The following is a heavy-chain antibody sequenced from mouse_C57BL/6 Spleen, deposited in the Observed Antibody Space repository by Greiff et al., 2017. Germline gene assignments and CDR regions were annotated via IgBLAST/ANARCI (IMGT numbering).Heavy chain of an antibody. V-gene: IGHV2-6*01. J-gene: IGHJ4*01. CDR3: ASGEGGAMDY. CDR1: GFSLTSYG. CDR2: IWGVGST. Sequence: VHLVESGPGLVAPSQSLSITCTVSGFSLTSYGVDWVRQSPGKGLEWLGVIWGVGSTNYNSALKSRLSISKDNSKSQVFLKMNSLQTDDTAMYYCASGEGGAMDYWGQGTSVTVSS.